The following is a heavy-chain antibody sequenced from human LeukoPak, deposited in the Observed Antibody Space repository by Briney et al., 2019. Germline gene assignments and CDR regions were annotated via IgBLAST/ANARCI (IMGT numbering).Heavy chain of an antibody. CDR3: ARGAYIAARLPWFDP. V-gene: IGHV4-34*01. CDR2: INHSGST. J-gene: IGHJ5*02. Sequence: SETLSLTCAVYGGSFSGYYWSWIRQPPGKGLEWIGEINHSGSTNYNPPLKSRVTISVDTSKNQFSLKLSSVTAADTAVYYCARGAYIAARLPWFDPWGQGTLVTVSS. D-gene: IGHD6-6*01. CDR1: GGSFSGYY.